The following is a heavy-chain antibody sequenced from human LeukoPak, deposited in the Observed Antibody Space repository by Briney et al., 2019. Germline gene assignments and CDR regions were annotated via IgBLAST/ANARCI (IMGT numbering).Heavy chain of an antibody. V-gene: IGHV3-23*01. Sequence: GGSLRLSCAASGLTFSRYDMTWVRQAPGKGLEGVSAISGSGGSTHYADSVRGRFTISRDNSKYTLYLQMNSLRAEDTAVYYCAKDQVYSSSWWVDFWGQGTLVTVS. CDR3: AKDQVYSSSWWVDF. D-gene: IGHD6-13*01. CDR1: GLTFSRYD. CDR2: ISGSGGST. J-gene: IGHJ4*02.